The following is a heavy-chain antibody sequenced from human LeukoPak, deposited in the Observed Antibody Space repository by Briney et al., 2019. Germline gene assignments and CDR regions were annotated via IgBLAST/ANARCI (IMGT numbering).Heavy chain of an antibody. CDR3: ARQSGVSSDNYLGMDV. J-gene: IGHJ6*02. CDR2: IYYSGSS. Sequence: SETLSLTCTVSGGSIRSSSYFWGWSRQPPGKGLEWIGNIYYSGSSYYNPSLKSRVTISVDTSKNQFSLKMSSVTAADTAVFYCARQSGVSSDNYLGMDVWGQGTTVTVSS. V-gene: IGHV4-39*01. CDR1: GGSIRSSSYF. D-gene: IGHD1-26*01.